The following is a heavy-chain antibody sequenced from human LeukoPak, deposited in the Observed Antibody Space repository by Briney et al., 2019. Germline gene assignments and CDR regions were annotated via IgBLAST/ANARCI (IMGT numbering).Heavy chain of an antibody. Sequence: GRSLRLSCAASGFTFSSYAIHWVRQAPGKGLEWVAVISYDGSNKYYADSVKGRFTISRDNSKNTLYLQMNSLRAEDTAVYYCARGGSYMDYYYGMDVWGQGTTVTVSS. CDR2: ISYDGSNK. CDR1: GFTFSSYA. V-gene: IGHV3-30-3*01. CDR3: ARGGSYMDYYYGMDV. D-gene: IGHD1-26*01. J-gene: IGHJ6*02.